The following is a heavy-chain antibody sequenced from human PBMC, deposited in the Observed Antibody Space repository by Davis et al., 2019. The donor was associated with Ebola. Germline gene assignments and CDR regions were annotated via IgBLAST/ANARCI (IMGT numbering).Heavy chain of an antibody. CDR2: INHSGST. CDR3: ARRLRFLEWLPTQWFDP. V-gene: IGHV4-34*01. J-gene: IGHJ5*02. Sequence: MPGGSLRLSCAVYGGSFSGYYWSWIRQPPGKGLEWIGEINHSGSTNYNPSLKSRVTISVDTSKNQFSLKLSSVTAADTAVYYCARRLRFLEWLPTQWFDPWGQETLVTVSS. CDR1: GGSFSGYY. D-gene: IGHD3-3*01.